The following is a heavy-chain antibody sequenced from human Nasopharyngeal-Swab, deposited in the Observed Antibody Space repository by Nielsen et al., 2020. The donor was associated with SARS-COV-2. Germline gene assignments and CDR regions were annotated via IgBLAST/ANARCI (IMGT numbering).Heavy chain of an antibody. J-gene: IGHJ6*03. V-gene: IGHV3-13*01. CDR1: GFTFSSYD. Sequence: AGSLTLSCAASGFTFSSYDMHWVRQVTVKGLEWVSSIGTEGDTHYPDSVKGRFTISRENAKSSLYLQMNIVRAEDTGVYYCARARGINLGLGVVGDMDVWGKGTTVTVSS. CDR3: ARARGINLGLGVVGDMDV. D-gene: IGHD3-3*01. CDR2: IGTEGDT.